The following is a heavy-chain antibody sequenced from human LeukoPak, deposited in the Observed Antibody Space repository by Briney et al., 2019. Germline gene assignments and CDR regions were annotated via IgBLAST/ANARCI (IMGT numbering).Heavy chain of an antibody. D-gene: IGHD1-26*01. V-gene: IGHV3-7*01. CDR3: AKLVSGSYVGVDY. Sequence: GGSLRLSCAASGFALSSHWMTWVRQVPGRGPEWVANVNRDGSETYYLDSVKGRFTISRDNSKSTLYLQMNSLRTEDTAVYYCAKLVSGSYVGVDYWGQGTLVTVSS. CDR1: GFALSSHW. CDR2: VNRDGSET. J-gene: IGHJ4*02.